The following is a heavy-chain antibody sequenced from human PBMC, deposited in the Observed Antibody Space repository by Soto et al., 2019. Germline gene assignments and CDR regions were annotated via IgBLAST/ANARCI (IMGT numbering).Heavy chain of an antibody. J-gene: IGHJ4*02. V-gene: IGHV4-30-4*01. CDR3: AHDSHGGNTYFAL. CDR1: GGSISSGNFY. D-gene: IGHD1-26*01. Sequence: VQLQESGPGLVGPSETLSLTCTVSGGSISSGNFYWSWIREPPGKGREWIGYIYFSGSTSYSPSLKSHLTISLNTSNNQYSLKLTSGTDADTAVDYGAHDSHGGNTYFALCGQGALVTVSS. CDR2: IYFSGST.